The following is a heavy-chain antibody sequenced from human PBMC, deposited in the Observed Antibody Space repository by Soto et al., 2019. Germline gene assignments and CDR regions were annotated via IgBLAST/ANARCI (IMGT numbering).Heavy chain of an antibody. CDR3: ARGGFWSGYPYYFDY. Sequence: QVQLQESGPGLVKPSQTLSLTCTVSGGSISSGGYYCSWIRQHPGKGLEWIGYIYYSGSTYYNPSLKSRVTISVDTSKNQFSLKLSSVTAADTAVYYCARGGFWSGYPYYFDYWGQGTLVTVSS. V-gene: IGHV4-31*03. CDR2: IYYSGST. CDR1: GGSISSGGYY. D-gene: IGHD3-3*01. J-gene: IGHJ4*02.